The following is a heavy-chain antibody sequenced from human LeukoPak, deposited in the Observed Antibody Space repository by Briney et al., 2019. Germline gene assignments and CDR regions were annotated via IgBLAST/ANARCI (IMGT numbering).Heavy chain of an antibody. J-gene: IGHJ4*02. V-gene: IGHV3-23*01. CDR2: ISGSGGST. CDR3: AKDVSSGWYAEFDY. D-gene: IGHD6-19*01. CDR1: GFTFSSYA. Sequence: PGGSLRLSCAASGFTFSSYAMSWVRQAPGKGLEWVSAISGSGGSTYYADSVEGRFTISRDNSKNTLYLQMNSLRAEDTAVYYCAKDVSSGWYAEFDYWGQGTLVTVSS.